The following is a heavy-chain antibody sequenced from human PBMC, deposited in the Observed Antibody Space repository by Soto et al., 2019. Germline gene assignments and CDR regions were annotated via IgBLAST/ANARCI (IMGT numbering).Heavy chain of an antibody. CDR3: ARGERGLDSSASEALTYYYYNGMDV. Sequence: GASVKVSCKASGGTFSSYAISWVRQAPGQGLEWMGGIIPIFGTANYAQKFQGRVTITADESTSTAYMELSSLRSEDTAVYYCARGERGLDSSASEALTYYYYNGMDVWGQGTTVTVSS. J-gene: IGHJ6*02. CDR1: GGTFSSYA. V-gene: IGHV1-69*13. CDR2: IIPIFGTA. D-gene: IGHD6-25*01.